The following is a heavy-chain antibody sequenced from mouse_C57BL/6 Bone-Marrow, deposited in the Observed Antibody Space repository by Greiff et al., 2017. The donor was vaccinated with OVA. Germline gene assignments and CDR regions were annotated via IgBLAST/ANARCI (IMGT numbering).Heavy chain of an antibody. D-gene: IGHD1-1*01. CDR3: TKYYYYFDY. J-gene: IGHJ2*01. Sequence: EVQLQQSGAELVRPGASVKLSCTASGFNIKDDYMHWVKQRPEQGLEWIGWIDPENGDTEYASQFQGKATITADTSSNTAYLQLSSLTSEDTAVYYCTKYYYYFDYWGQGTTLTVSS. CDR1: GFNIKDDY. V-gene: IGHV14-4*01. CDR2: IDPENGDT.